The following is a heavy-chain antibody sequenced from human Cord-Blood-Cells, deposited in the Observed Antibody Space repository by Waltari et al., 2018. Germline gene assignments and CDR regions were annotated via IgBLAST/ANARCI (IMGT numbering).Heavy chain of an antibody. J-gene: IGHJ4*02. CDR3: ARGLSITMVRGVNRGYFDY. CDR1: GGSFSVYY. V-gene: IGHV4-34*01. CDR2: INHSGST. D-gene: IGHD3-10*01. Sequence: QVQLQQWGAGLLKPSETLSLTCAVYGGSFSVYYWSWIRQPPGKGLEWIGEINHSGSTNYNPSLKSRVTISVDTSKNQFSLKLSSVTAADTAVYYCARGLSITMVRGVNRGYFDYWGQGTLVTVSS.